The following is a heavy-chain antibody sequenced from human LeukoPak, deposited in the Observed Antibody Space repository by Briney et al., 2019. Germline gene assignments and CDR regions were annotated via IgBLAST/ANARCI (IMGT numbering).Heavy chain of an antibody. CDR1: GYTFTGYY. Sequence: ASVKVSCXASGYTFTGYYIHWVRQAPGQGLECMGWINPNSSGTNYAQKFQGRVTMTRDTSIGTAYMELSRLRSDGTAVYYCARGGSGSYFSWLDPWGQGTLVTVSS. D-gene: IGHD3-10*01. J-gene: IGHJ5*02. CDR2: INPNSSGT. CDR3: ARGGSGSYFSWLDP. V-gene: IGHV1-2*02.